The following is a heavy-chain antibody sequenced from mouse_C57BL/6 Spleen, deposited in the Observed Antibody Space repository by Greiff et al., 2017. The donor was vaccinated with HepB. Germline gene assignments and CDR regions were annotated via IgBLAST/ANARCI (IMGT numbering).Heavy chain of an antibody. V-gene: IGHV2-2*01. D-gene: IGHD2-3*01. CDR3: ASPYDGYYPFAY. CDR2: IWSGGST. CDR1: GFSLTSYG. Sequence: VQLQQSGPGLVQPSQSLSITCTVSGFSLTSYGVHWVRQSPGKGLEWLGVIWSGGSTDYNAAFISRLSISKDNSKSQVFFKMNSLQADDTAIYYCASPYDGYYPFAYWGQGTLVTVSA. J-gene: IGHJ3*01.